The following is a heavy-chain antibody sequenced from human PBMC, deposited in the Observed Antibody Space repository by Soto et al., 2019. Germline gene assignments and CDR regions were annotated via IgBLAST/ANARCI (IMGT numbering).Heavy chain of an antibody. CDR3: TTAPHSSSYAFDI. CDR2: IKSKTDGGTT. V-gene: IGHV3-15*01. CDR1: GFTFSNAW. Sequence: GGSLRLSCAASGFTFSNAWMSWVRQAPGKGLEWVGRIKSKTDGGTTDYAAPVKGRFTISRDDSKNTLYLQMNSLKTEDTAVYYCTTAPHSSSYAFDIWGQGTMVTVSS. D-gene: IGHD6-6*01. J-gene: IGHJ3*02.